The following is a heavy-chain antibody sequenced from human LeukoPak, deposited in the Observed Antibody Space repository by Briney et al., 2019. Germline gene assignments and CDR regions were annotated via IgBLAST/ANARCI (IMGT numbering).Heavy chain of an antibody. CDR1: GFTFSSYA. CDR2: ISSSGSTI. D-gene: IGHD3-22*01. V-gene: IGHV3-48*04. Sequence: GGSLRLSCAASGFTFSSYAMSWVRQAPGKGLEWVSYISSSGSTIYYADSVKGRFTISRDNAKNSLYLQMNSLRAEDTAVYYCARDPTYYYDSSGAFDYWGQGTLVTVSS. CDR3: ARDPTYYYDSSGAFDY. J-gene: IGHJ4*02.